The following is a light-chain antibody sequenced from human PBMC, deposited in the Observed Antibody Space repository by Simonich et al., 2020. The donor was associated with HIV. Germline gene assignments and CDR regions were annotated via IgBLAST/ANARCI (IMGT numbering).Light chain of an antibody. V-gene: IGLV2-14*01. J-gene: IGLJ3*02. CDR1: SSDVGGYNY. CDR3: SSYTSSSTLV. CDR2: DAS. Sequence: QSALTQPASVSGSPGQSITISCTGTSSDVGGYNYVSWYQPHPGKAPKLMIYDASKRPSGVSNRFSGSKSGNTASLTISGPQAEDEADYYCSSYTSSSTLVFGGGTKLTVL.